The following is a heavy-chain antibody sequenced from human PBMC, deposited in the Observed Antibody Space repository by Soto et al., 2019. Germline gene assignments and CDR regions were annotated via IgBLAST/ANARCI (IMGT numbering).Heavy chain of an antibody. CDR3: ARGVGIAAVFDY. J-gene: IGHJ4*02. Sequence: SETLSLTCAVYGGSFSGYYWSWIRQPPRKGLEWIGEINHSGSTNYNPSLKSRVTISVDTSKNQFSLKLSSVTAADTAVYYCARGVGIAAVFDYWGQGTLVTVSS. CDR2: INHSGST. D-gene: IGHD6-13*01. V-gene: IGHV4-34*01. CDR1: GGSFSGYY.